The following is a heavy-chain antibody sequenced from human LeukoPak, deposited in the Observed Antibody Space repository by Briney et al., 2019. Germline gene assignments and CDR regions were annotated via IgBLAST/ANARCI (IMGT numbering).Heavy chain of an antibody. CDR2: IYYRGTT. D-gene: IGHD2-8*01. CDR3: ARRRFVRGPDVVNPFDY. J-gene: IGHJ4*02. V-gene: IGHV4-59*08. CDR1: GGSISSYY. Sequence: SETPSLTCTVSGGSISSYYWSWIRQPPGKGLEWIGYIYYRGTTNYNPSLKSRVTISLDTSKNQFSLKLSSVTAADTAVYYCARRRFVRGPDVVNPFDYWGQGTLVTVSS.